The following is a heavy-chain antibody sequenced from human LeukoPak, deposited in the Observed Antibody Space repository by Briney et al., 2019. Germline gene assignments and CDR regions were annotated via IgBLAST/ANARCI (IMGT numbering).Heavy chain of an antibody. Sequence: PGGSLRLSCEASGFTFSIYAMGWVRQAPGTGLEWVSGISGSGDNTYQSDPVKGRFTISRDNSKNKLFLQMNGLRAEDTAVYFCAKRRGTTNSSPFDSWGQGTLVTVSS. CDR2: ISGSGDNT. V-gene: IGHV3-23*01. D-gene: IGHD1-14*01. J-gene: IGHJ4*02. CDR1: GFTFSIYA. CDR3: AKRRGTTNSSPFDS.